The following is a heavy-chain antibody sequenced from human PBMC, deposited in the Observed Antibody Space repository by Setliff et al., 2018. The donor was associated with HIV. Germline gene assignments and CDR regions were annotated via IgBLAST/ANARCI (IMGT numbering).Heavy chain of an antibody. CDR1: GFTFNNYW. V-gene: IGHV3-7*03. CDR3: ARDGPQMATIDGDYFDY. Sequence: GGSLRLSCAASGFTFNNYWMSWVRQIPGKGLEWVANIKQDGSEKYFVDSVRGRFTISRDNAKNSVYLQMSSLRSEDTAVYYCARDGPQMATIDGDYFDYWGQGTLVTVSS. CDR2: IKQDGSEK. J-gene: IGHJ4*02. D-gene: IGHD5-12*01.